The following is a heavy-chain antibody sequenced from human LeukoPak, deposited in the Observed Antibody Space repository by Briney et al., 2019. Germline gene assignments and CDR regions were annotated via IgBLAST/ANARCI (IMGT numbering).Heavy chain of an antibody. V-gene: IGHV3-23*01. CDR1: GFTFSSYS. Sequence: GGSLRLSCAASGFTFSSYSMNWVRQAPGKGLEWVSAISGSGGSTYYADSVKGRFTISRDNSKNTLYLQMNSLRAEDTAVYYCAKDAYGSGSYEDYWGQGTLVTVSS. CDR3: AKDAYGSGSYEDY. CDR2: ISGSGGST. J-gene: IGHJ4*02. D-gene: IGHD3-10*01.